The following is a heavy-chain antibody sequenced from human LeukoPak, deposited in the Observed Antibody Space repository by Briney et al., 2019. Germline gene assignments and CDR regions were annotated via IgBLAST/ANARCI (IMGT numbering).Heavy chain of an antibody. CDR1: GGSIGSGTSF. D-gene: IGHD3-16*01. Sequence: PSETLSLTCTVSGGSIGSGTSFWAWIRQPPGKGLEWIGSMYQSGTTFYSPSLKSRVTISADTSKNQVSLRLSSVTAADTAVYYCARSFIQVFNWFDLWGQGTLVIVSS. CDR3: ARSFIQVFNWFDL. V-gene: IGHV4-39*01. J-gene: IGHJ5*02. CDR2: MYQSGTT.